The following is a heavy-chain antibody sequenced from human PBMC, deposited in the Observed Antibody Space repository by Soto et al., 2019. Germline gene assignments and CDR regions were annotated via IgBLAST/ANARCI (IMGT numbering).Heavy chain of an antibody. J-gene: IGHJ4*02. Sequence: EVQLLESGGGLVQPGGSLRLSCAASGFTFSSYAMSWVRQAPGKGLEWVSAISGSGGSTYYADSVKGRFTISRDNSKNTLYLQMTSLRAEDTAVYYFAKTPTYSSGYYDYWGQGTLVTVSS. D-gene: IGHD3-22*01. CDR1: GFTFSSYA. V-gene: IGHV3-23*01. CDR3: AKTPTYSSGYYDY. CDR2: ISGSGGST.